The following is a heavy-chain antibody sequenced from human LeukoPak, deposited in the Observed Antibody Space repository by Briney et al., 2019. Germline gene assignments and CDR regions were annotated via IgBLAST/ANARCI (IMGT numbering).Heavy chain of an antibody. Sequence: GSSVKVSCKASGGTFSSYAISWVRQAPGQGLEWMGRIIPIFGIANYAQKFQGRVTITADKSTSTAYMELSSLRSEDTAVYYSAREMVGATPPSDYWGQGTLVTVSS. D-gene: IGHD1-26*01. CDR2: IIPIFGIA. V-gene: IGHV1-69*04. J-gene: IGHJ4*02. CDR3: AREMVGATPPSDY. CDR1: GGTFSSYA.